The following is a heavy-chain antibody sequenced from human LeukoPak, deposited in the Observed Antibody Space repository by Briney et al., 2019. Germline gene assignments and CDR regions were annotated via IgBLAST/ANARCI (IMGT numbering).Heavy chain of an antibody. V-gene: IGHV3-74*01. J-gene: IGHJ6*04. CDR2: INSDGSNT. D-gene: IGHD3-16*01. Sequence: GGSLRLSCAASGFNFRTYWMHWVRQAPGKGLVWVSRINSDGSNTTYADSVKGRFTVSRDNAMNTLYLQMHSLRAEDTAVYYCARDTKGGVSGRRYGMDVWGKGTTVTVSS. CDR1: GFNFRTYW. CDR3: ARDTKGGVSGRRYGMDV.